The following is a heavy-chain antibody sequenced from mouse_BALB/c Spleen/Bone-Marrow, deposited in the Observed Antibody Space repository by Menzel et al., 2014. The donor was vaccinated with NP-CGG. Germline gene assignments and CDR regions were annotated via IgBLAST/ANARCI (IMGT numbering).Heavy chain of an antibody. V-gene: IGHV1S81*02. CDR1: GYTFTSYW. CDR3: ARTYGDSPYFYGMDY. Sequence: QVQLQQSGAELVKPGTSVKLSCKTSGYTFTSYWMHWVKQRPGQGLEWIGEINPSNGRTNYNEKFKSKATLTVDKSSSTAYMQLSSLTSEDSAVYFCARTYGDSPYFYGMDYWGQGTSVTVSS. J-gene: IGHJ4*01. CDR2: INPSNGRT. D-gene: IGHD2-13*01.